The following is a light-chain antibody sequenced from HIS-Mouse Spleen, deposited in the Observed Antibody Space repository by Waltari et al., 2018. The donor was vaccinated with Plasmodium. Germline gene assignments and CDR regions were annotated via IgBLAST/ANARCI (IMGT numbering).Light chain of an antibody. CDR3: YSTDSSGNHRV. J-gene: IGLJ3*02. CDR1: ALPKQY. CDR2: EDS. Sequence: SYELTQPPSVSVSPGQTARITCSGDALPKQYDHGYQQKSGQAPVLVIYEDSKRPSGIPERFSGSSSGTMATLTISGAQVEDEADYYCYSTDSSGNHRVFGGGTKLTVL. V-gene: IGLV3-10*01.